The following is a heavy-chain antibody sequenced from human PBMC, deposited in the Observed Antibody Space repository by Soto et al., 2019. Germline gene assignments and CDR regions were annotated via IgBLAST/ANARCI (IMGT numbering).Heavy chain of an antibody. D-gene: IGHD6-13*01. V-gene: IGHV1-3*01. Sequence: ASVKVSCKASGYTFTSYAMHWVRQAPGQRLEWMGWINAGNGNTKYSQKFQGRVTITRGTSASTAYMELSSLRSEDTAVYYCARAPSIAAAQFDYWGQGTLVTVSS. CDR3: ARAPSIAAAQFDY. CDR2: INAGNGNT. CDR1: GYTFTSYA. J-gene: IGHJ4*02.